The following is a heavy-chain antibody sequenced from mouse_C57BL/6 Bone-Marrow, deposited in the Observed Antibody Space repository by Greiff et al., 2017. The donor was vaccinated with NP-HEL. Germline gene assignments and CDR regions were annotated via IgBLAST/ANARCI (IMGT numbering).Heavy chain of an antibody. J-gene: IGHJ1*03. Sequence: QVQLQQPGAELVKPGASVKLSCKASGYTFTSYWMHWVKQRPGRGLEWIGRIDPNSGGTKYNEKFKSKATLTVDKPSSTAYMQLSSLPSEDSAVYYCASRGYGTTDGYWYFDVWGTGTTVTVSS. CDR1: GYTFTSYW. CDR2: IDPNSGGT. D-gene: IGHD1-1*01. CDR3: ASRGYGTTDGYWYFDV. V-gene: IGHV1-72*01.